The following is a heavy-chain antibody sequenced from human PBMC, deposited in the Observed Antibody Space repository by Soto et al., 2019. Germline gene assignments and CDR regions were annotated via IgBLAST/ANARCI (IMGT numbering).Heavy chain of an antibody. V-gene: IGHV3-30-3*01. CDR2: ISYDGSNQ. J-gene: IGHJ4*02. CDR3: ARDWSGSYGSSFYFDY. Sequence: GGSLRLSCAAPGFAFDNHVMHWVRQAPGKGLEWVGFISYDGSNQYYADSVTGRFTVSRDNSKNTLYLQMDSLRPEDAAVNYCARDWSGSYGSSFYFDYWGQGTLVTVSS. D-gene: IGHD2-15*01. CDR1: GFAFDNHV.